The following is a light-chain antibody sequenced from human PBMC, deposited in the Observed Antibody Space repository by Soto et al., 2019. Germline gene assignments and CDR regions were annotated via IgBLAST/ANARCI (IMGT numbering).Light chain of an antibody. J-gene: IGKJ2*01. CDR3: QQYYITPYT. V-gene: IGKV4-1*01. CDR2: WAS. CDR1: QSVFYSSNYKSY. Sequence: DIVMTQSPDSLAVSLGERATINCKSSQSVFYSSNYKSYLAWYQQKPGQPPKLLIYWASTRESGVPDRFSGSGSGTDFTLTISSLQAEDVAVYYCQQYYITPYTYGQGTKLEIK.